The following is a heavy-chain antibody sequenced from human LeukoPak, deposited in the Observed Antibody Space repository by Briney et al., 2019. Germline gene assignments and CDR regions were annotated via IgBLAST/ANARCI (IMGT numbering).Heavy chain of an antibody. CDR1: GFTVSSSY. CDR3: ARDSGWSHCLDY. D-gene: IGHD6-19*01. J-gene: IGHJ4*02. CDR2: IYSGGNT. Sequence: GGSLRLSCAASGFTVSSSYMSWVRQAPGKGLEWVSVIYSGGNTYYADSVKGRFTISRDNSKNTLYLQMNSLRAEDTAVYYCARDSGWSHCLDYWGQGTLVTVSS. V-gene: IGHV3-66*01.